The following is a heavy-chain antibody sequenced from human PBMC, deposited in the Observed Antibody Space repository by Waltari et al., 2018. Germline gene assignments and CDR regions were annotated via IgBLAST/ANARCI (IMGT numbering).Heavy chain of an antibody. CDR1: GGSISRSPYY. J-gene: IGHJ6*02. CDR3: ARLPLNYAVDV. CDR2: IYYRWTT. D-gene: IGHD3-9*01. Sequence: QLQLQESGPGLVKPSETLSPTCTVSGGSISRSPYYWVWIRQTPGKGRECIGSIYYRWTTYHNPSLKSRITISIDTSQNQFSLKLYSVTAADTAVYYCARLPLNYAVDVWGQGTTVTVSS. V-gene: IGHV4-39*07.